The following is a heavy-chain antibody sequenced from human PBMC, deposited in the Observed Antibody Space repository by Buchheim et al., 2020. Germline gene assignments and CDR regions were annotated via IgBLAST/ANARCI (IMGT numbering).Heavy chain of an antibody. V-gene: IGHV3-48*03. CDR1: GFTFSSYE. D-gene: IGHD2-2*01. J-gene: IGHJ4*02. Sequence: EVQLVESGGGLVQPGGSLRLSCAASGFTFSSYEMNWVRQAPGKGLEWVSYISSSGSTKYYADSVKGRFTISRDNAKNSLYLQMNSLRAEDTAVYYCARTGDCSTTTCPFDHWGQGTL. CDR3: ARTGDCSTTTCPFDH. CDR2: ISSSGSTK.